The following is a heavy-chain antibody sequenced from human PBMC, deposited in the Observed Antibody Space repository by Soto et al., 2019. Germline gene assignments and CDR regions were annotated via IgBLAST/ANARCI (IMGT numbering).Heavy chain of an antibody. V-gene: IGHV3-53*02. CDR1: GFTVSSHY. J-gene: IGHJ4*02. D-gene: IGHD1-1*01. Sequence: EVQLVETGGGLIQPGGSLRLSCAASGFTVSSHYMTWVRQAPGKGLEWVSGIYSDTSTYYADSVKGRFTIPRDNSKNKLYLPMNSLRAEDTAVYYCARGTGNLEYYFDYWGQGILVTVSS. CDR2: IYSDTST. CDR3: ARGTGNLEYYFDY.